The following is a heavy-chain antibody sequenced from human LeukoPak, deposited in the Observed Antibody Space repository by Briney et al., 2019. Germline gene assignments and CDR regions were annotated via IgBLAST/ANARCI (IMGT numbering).Heavy chain of an antibody. CDR3: ARGQVTGFAWLDY. J-gene: IGHJ4*02. CDR1: GGSFSGYY. CDR2: INHSGST. Sequence: SETLSLTRAVYGGSFSGYYWSWIRQPPGKGLEWIGEINHSGSTNYNPSLKSRVTISVDTSKNQFSLKLSSVTAADTAVYYCARGQVTGFAWLDYWGQGTLVTVSS. V-gene: IGHV4-34*01. D-gene: IGHD1-14*01.